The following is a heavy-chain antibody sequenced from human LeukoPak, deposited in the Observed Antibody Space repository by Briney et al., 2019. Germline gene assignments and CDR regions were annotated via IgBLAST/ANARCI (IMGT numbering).Heavy chain of an antibody. J-gene: IGHJ6*03. D-gene: IGHD2-2*01. V-gene: IGHV1-2*02. CDR3: ARVDIVVVPAAMRYYYYMDV. CDR2: INPNSGGT. CDR1: GYTFTGYY. Sequence: ASVKVSCKASGYTFTGYYMHWVRQAPGQGLEWMGWINPNSGGTNYAQKFQGRVTVTRDTSISTAYMELSRLRSDDTAVYYCARVDIVVVPAAMRYYYYMDVWGKGTTVTVSS.